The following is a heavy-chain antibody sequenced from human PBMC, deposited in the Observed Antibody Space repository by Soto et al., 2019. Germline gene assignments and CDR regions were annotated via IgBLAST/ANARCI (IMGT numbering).Heavy chain of an antibody. CDR2: MSPNGGNT. Sequence: VSVKVSCKASGYSFTSYDINWLRQATGQELECMGWMSPNGGNTGYAQKFEGRVTMTRNTSISTAYMELSSLRSEDTAVYYCARVEGNYDILTGYYKRAYYYYYMDVWGKGTTVTVSS. CDR1: GYSFTSYD. J-gene: IGHJ6*03. CDR3: ARVEGNYDILTGYYKRAYYYYYMDV. D-gene: IGHD3-9*01. V-gene: IGHV1-8*01.